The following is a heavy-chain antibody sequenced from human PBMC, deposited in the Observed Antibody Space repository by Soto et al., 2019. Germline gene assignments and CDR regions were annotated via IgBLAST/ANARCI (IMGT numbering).Heavy chain of an antibody. J-gene: IGHJ4*01. CDR3: ARGHRYDDGDYDEDY. D-gene: IGHD4-17*01. V-gene: IGHV1-18*04. Sequence: ASVKVYCKAAGYTFTSYGISWVRQAPGQGVEWMGWISAYNGNTNYAQKLQGRVTMTTDTSTSTAYMELRSLRSDDTAVYYCARGHRYDDGDYDEDYWGQGTLVTVSS. CDR1: GYTFTSYG. CDR2: ISAYNGNT.